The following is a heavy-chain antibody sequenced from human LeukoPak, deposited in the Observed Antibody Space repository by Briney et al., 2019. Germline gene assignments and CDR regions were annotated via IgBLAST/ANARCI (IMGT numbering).Heavy chain of an antibody. D-gene: IGHD1-1*01. J-gene: IGHJ4*02. CDR3: ARGSTGTVDY. Sequence: ASVKVSCKASGYTFTSYDINWVRPATGQGLEWMGWMNSNSGNTGYPQKFQGRVTITRNTSISTAYMELSSLRSEDTAVYYCARGSTGTVDYWGQGTLVRVST. CDR2: MNSNSGNT. V-gene: IGHV1-8*03. CDR1: GYTFTSYD.